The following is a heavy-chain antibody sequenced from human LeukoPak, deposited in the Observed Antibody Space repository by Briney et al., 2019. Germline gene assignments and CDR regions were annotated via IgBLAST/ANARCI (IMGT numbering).Heavy chain of an antibody. CDR1: GFTFSSYA. CDR2: ISSNNNI. D-gene: IGHD2-2*01. CDR3: GREDCNNVRCYGASDA. V-gene: IGHV3-69-1*01. J-gene: IGHJ5*02. Sequence: GGSMRLSCVGSGFTFSSYAMNWVRQAPGKGLEWVSSISSNNNIYYADSVKGRFTISRDNAKSSLSLQMNSLRGEDTAVYYCGREDCNNVRCYGASDAWGQGTLVTVSS.